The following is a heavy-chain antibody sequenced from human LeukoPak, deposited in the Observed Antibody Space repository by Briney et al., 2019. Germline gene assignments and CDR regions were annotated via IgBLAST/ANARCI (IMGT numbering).Heavy chain of an antibody. CDR2: TYYSGGT. CDR1: GGSISSGDYY. V-gene: IGHV4-30-4*08. CDR3: ARAGAYCSSTTCYGQNWFDP. D-gene: IGHD2-2*01. J-gene: IGHJ5*02. Sequence: SETLSLTCTVSGGSISSGDYYWSWIRQPPGKGLEWIGYTYYSGGTYYNPSLKSRVTISVDTSKNQFSLKLSSVTAADTAVYYCARAGAYCSSTTCYGQNWFDPWGQGTLVTVSS.